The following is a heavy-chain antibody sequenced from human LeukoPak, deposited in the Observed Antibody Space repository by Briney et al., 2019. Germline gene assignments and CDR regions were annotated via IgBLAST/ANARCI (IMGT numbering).Heavy chain of an antibody. V-gene: IGHV3-11*06. CDR3: ARVSLLDDGGLGDY. CDR2: ISGGSSYT. Sequence: GSLRLSCAASGFTFSDYYMTWFRQAPGKGLEWVSYISGGSSYTNFADSVKGRFTISRDNAKNSLYLQMNSLEAEDTAVYYCARVSLLDDGGLGDYWGQGTLVTVSS. CDR1: GFTFSDYY. J-gene: IGHJ4*02. D-gene: IGHD4-23*01.